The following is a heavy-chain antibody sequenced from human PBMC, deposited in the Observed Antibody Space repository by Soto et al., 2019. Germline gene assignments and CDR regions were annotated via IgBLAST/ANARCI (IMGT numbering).Heavy chain of an antibody. J-gene: IGHJ6*02. CDR1: GYSFTSYW. Sequence: GESLKISCKGSGYSFTSYWISWVRQMPGKGLEWMGRIDPSDSYTNYSPSFQGHVTISADKSISTAYLQWSSLKASDTAMYYCARQHSSGWQIYYYGMDVWGQGTTVTVSS. CDR2: IDPSDSYT. CDR3: ARQHSSGWQIYYYGMDV. D-gene: IGHD6-19*01. V-gene: IGHV5-10-1*01.